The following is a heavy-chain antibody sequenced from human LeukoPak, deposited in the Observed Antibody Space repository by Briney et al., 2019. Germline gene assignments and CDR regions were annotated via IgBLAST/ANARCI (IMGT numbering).Heavy chain of an antibody. Sequence: PSETLSLTCTVSGGSISSYYWSWIRQPPGKGLEWIGYIYYSGSTNYNPSLKSRVTISVDTSKNQFSLKLSSVTAADTAVYYCARGLAAAGSLRDYWGQGTLVIVSS. CDR3: ARGLAAAGSLRDY. CDR1: GGSISSYY. CDR2: IYYSGST. D-gene: IGHD6-13*01. V-gene: IGHV4-59*08. J-gene: IGHJ4*02.